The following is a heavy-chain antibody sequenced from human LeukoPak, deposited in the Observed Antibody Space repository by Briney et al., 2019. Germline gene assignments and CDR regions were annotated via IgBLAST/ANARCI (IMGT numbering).Heavy chain of an antibody. Sequence: SETLSLTCTISGGSIISYYWSWIRQPPGKGLEWIGYIYHSGSTYYNPSLKSRVTISVDRSKNQFSLKLSSVTAADTAVYYCAREEGRYYGMDVWGQGTTVTVSS. J-gene: IGHJ6*02. CDR2: IYHSGST. CDR1: GGSIISYY. CDR3: AREEGRYYGMDV. V-gene: IGHV4-59*12.